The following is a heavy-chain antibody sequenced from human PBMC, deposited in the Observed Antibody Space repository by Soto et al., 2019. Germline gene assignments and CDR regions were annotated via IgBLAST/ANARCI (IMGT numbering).Heavy chain of an antibody. D-gene: IGHD3-3*01. CDR1: GGSFSGYY. J-gene: IGHJ4*02. CDR2: INHSGST. Sequence: SETLSLTCAVYGGSFSGYYWSWIRQPPGKGLEWIGEINHSGSTNYNPSLKSRVTISVDTSKNQFSLKLSSVTAADTAVYYCAREYADFWSGSGYYFDYWGQGTLVTVSS. V-gene: IGHV4-34*01. CDR3: AREYADFWSGSGYYFDY.